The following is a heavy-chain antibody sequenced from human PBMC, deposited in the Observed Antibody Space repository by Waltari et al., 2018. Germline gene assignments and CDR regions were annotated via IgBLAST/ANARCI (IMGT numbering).Heavy chain of an antibody. CDR2: VLSHGKT. J-gene: IGHJ5*02. Sequence: QLQLQESGPGLVKPSGTLSLSCALSGDSVTSPNWWSWVRQSPQRGLEWIGQVLSHGKTNYSPSFASRVTMSLDASNNQFSLKVTSATAADTAVYYCARDRGRGLYLDAWGPGTLVTVSP. CDR1: GDSVTSPNW. V-gene: IGHV4-4*02. D-gene: IGHD2-15*01. CDR3: ARDRGRGLYLDA.